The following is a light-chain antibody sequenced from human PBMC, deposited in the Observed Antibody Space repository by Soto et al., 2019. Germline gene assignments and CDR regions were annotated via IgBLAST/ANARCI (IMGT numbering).Light chain of an antibody. J-gene: IGKJ1*01. Sequence: EIVLTQSPGTLSLSPGERATLSCRASQSVSSNYLAWYQQKPGRAPRLLMYGASSRAIGIPDRFSGSGSGTDFTLTISRLEPEDFAVYYCQQYGNSPQTFGQGTKVDIK. CDR3: QQYGNSPQT. CDR1: QSVSSNY. V-gene: IGKV3-20*01. CDR2: GAS.